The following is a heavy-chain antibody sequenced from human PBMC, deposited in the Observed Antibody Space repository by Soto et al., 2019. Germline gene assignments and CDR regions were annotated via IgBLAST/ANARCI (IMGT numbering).Heavy chain of an antibody. Sequence: GGSLRLSCAASGFTFSSYAMSWVRQAPGKGLEWVSAISGSGGSTYYADSVKGRFTISRDNSKNTLYLQMNSLRAEDTAVYYCAKATPSLTSGVYGSGSYSSAYDYWGQGTLVTVSS. CDR1: GFTFSSYA. D-gene: IGHD3-10*01. V-gene: IGHV3-23*01. J-gene: IGHJ4*02. CDR2: ISGSGGST. CDR3: AKATPSLTSGVYGSGSYSSAYDY.